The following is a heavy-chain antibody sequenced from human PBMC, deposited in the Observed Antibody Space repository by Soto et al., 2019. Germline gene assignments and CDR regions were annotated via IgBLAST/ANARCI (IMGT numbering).Heavy chain of an antibody. CDR1: GYTFTGYY. J-gene: IGHJ5*02. V-gene: IGHV1-18*04. Sequence: ASVKVSCKASGYTFTGYYMHWVRQAPGQGLEWMGWISSYNGNTKYAQKFQGRVTMTTDTSASTAYMELRSLRSDDTAVYYCARDGYCSGGSCLNQNWFDPWGQGTLVTVSS. CDR3: ARDGYCSGGSCLNQNWFDP. CDR2: ISSYNGNT. D-gene: IGHD2-15*01.